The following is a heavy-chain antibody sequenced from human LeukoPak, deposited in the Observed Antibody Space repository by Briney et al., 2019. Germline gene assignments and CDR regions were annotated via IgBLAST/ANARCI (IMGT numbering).Heavy chain of an antibody. Sequence: GASVKVSCKASGGTFSSYAISWVRQAPGQGLEWMGGIIPIFGTANYAQKFQGRVTITADESTSTAYMELSSLRSEDTAVYYCARNRPYSSSWHRVFDYWGQGTLVTVSS. J-gene: IGHJ4*02. CDR2: IIPIFGTA. CDR3: ARNRPYSSSWHRVFDY. CDR1: GGTFSSYA. V-gene: IGHV1-69*01. D-gene: IGHD6-13*01.